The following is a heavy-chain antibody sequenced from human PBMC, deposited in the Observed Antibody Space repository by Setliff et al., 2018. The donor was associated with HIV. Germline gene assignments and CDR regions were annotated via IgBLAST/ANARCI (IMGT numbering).Heavy chain of an antibody. D-gene: IGHD5-12*01. Sequence: PSETLSLTCTVSGGSISSHYWNWIRQAPGKGLEWIGTMYFSGNSRNSPSLKSRVSISVDTSKNQLSLNLTSVTAADTAVYYCARVGLRSGLSYDYWGQGTLVTVSS. CDR2: MYFSGNS. V-gene: IGHV4-59*11. J-gene: IGHJ4*02. CDR3: ARVGLRSGLSYDY. CDR1: GGSISSHY.